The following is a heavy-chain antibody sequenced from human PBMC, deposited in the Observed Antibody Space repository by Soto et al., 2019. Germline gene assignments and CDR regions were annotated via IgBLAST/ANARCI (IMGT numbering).Heavy chain of an antibody. Sequence: SETLSLTCTVSGGSISSGGYYWSWIRQHPGKGLEWIGYIYYSGSTYYNPSLKSRVTISVDTSKNQFSLKLSSVTAADTAVYYCARHRYSYGVYYFDYWGQGTLVTVSS. CDR2: IYYSGST. D-gene: IGHD5-18*01. J-gene: IGHJ4*02. CDR3: ARHRYSYGVYYFDY. V-gene: IGHV4-31*03. CDR1: GGSISSGGYY.